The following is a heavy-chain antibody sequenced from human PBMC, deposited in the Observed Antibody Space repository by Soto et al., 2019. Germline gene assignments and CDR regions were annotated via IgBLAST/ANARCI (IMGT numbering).Heavy chain of an antibody. J-gene: IGHJ5*02. CDR3: ARETTIVRGSSRGWFDP. CDR2: MIPIFGTA. D-gene: IGHD3-10*01. Sequence: QVQLVQSGAEVKKPGSSVKVSCKASGGTFSSYAISWVRQAPGQGLEWMGGMIPIFGTANYAQKFQGRVTITADESTSTAYMDLSSLRSEDTAVYYCARETTIVRGSSRGWFDPWGQGTLVTVSS. V-gene: IGHV1-69*01. CDR1: GGTFSSYA.